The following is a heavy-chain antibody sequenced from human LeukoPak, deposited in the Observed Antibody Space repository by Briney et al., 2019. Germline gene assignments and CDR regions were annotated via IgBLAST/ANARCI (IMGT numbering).Heavy chain of an antibody. CDR2: ISTSGGII. D-gene: IGHD6-13*01. J-gene: IGHJ4*02. V-gene: IGHV3-48*01. CDR1: GFGLSGSG. Sequence: GGSLRLSCVASGFGLSGSGMNWVRQAPGKGLEWISYISTSGGIIYYADSVRGRFTISRDNAKNSVFLQMNSLTVEDTAVYYCAREASYSSSWATFDNWGQGTLVTVS. CDR3: AREASYSSSWATFDN.